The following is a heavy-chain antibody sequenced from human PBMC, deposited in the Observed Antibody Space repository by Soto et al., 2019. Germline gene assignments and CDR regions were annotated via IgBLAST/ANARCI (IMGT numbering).Heavy chain of an antibody. D-gene: IGHD3-22*01. CDR2: IKSKTDGGTT. CDR1: GFTFSNAW. V-gene: IGHV3-15*07. CDR3: TIGDYYDSSVPPPGY. Sequence: EVQLVESGGGLVKPGGSLRLSCAASGFTFSNAWMNWVRQAPGKGLEWVGRIKSKTDGGTTDYAAPVKGRFTISRDDSKNTLYLQMNSLKTEDTAVYYCTIGDYYDSSVPPPGYWGQGTLVTVSS. J-gene: IGHJ4*02.